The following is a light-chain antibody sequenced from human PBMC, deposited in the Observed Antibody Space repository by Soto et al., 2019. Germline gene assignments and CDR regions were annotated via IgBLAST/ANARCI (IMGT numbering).Light chain of an antibody. J-gene: IGKJ3*01. V-gene: IGKV1-27*01. CDR1: QGISNY. Sequence: DIQMTQSPSSLSASVGDRVTITCRASQGISNYIAWYQQKPGKAPKLLIYAASTLQSGVPSRFSGSGSGTDFTLTINSLQPEDVATYSCQKYYSYPLATFGPGTKVDIK. CDR3: QKYYSYPLAT. CDR2: AAS.